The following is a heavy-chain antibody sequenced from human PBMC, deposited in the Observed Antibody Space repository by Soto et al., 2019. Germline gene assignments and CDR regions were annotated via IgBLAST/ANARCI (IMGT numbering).Heavy chain of an antibody. CDR2: VYSXGAT. CDR3: VRGRYGSELH. Sequence: GXSLRLSCAASGFTVRSNYMTWVRQAPGKGLEWAXLVYSXGATNYEAYVXXRFPIYTXXYQSTMFLKMNSMRTEDTATYYCVRGRYGSELHWGQGTKVTVSS. V-gene: IGHV3-53*05. D-gene: IGHD3-10*01. CDR1: GFTVRSNY. J-gene: IGHJ4*02.